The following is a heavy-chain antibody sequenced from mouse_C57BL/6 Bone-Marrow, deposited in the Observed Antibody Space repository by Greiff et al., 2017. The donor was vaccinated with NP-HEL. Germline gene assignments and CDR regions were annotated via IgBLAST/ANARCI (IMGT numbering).Heavy chain of an antibody. D-gene: IGHD2-4*01. CDR2: ISSGGSYT. Sequence: EVHLVESGGDLVKPGGSLKLSCAASGFTFSSYGMSWVRQTPDKRLEWVATISSGGSYTYYPDSVKGRFTISRDNAKNTLYLQMSSLKSEDTAMYYCARHEGLRPFAYWGQGTTLTVAS. J-gene: IGHJ2*01. CDR1: GFTFSSYG. V-gene: IGHV5-6*01. CDR3: ARHEGLRPFAY.